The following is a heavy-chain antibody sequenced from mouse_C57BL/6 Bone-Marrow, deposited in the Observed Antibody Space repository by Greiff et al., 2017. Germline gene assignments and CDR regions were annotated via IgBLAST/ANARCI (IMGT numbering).Heavy chain of an antibody. V-gene: IGHV3-6*01. J-gene: IGHJ4*01. D-gene: IGHD2-5*01. CDR1: GYSITSGYY. CDR3: ASGAYYSNYVAMDY. Sequence: EVKLMESGPGLVKPSQSLSLTCSVTGYSITSGYYWNWIRQFPGNKLEWMGYISYDGSNNYNPSLKNRISITRDTSRNQLFLKLNSVTTEDTATYYCASGAYYSNYVAMDYWGQGTSVTVSS. CDR2: ISYDGSN.